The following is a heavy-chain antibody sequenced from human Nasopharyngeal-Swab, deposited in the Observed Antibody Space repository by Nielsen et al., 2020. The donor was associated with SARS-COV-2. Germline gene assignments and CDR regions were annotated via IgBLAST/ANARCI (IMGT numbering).Heavy chain of an antibody. J-gene: IGHJ3*02. V-gene: IGHV4-30-2*01. D-gene: IGHD2-2*03. CDR3: ARHAGYCSSTSCYSSRGNDAFDI. Sequence: SETLSLTCAVSGGSISSGGYSWSWIRQPPGKGLEWIGYIYHSGSIYYNPSLKSRVTISVDTSKNQFSLKLSSVTAADTAVYYCARHAGYCSSTSCYSSRGNDAFDIWGQGTMVTVSS. CDR1: GGSISSGGYS. CDR2: IYHSGSI.